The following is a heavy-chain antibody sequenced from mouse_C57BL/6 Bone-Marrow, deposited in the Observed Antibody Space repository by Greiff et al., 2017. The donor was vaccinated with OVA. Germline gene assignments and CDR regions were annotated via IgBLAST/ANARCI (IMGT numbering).Heavy chain of an antibody. CDR3: ARPSSGNYYFDY. D-gene: IGHD2-1*01. CDR2: IHPNSGST. J-gene: IGHJ2*01. CDR1: GYTFTSYW. Sequence: QVQLQQPGAELVKPGASVKLSCKASGYTFTSYWMHWVKQRPGQGLEWIGMIHPNSGSTNYNEKFKSKATLTVDKSSSTAYMQLSSLTSEDSAVYYWARPSSGNYYFDYWGQGTTLTVSS. V-gene: IGHV1-64*01.